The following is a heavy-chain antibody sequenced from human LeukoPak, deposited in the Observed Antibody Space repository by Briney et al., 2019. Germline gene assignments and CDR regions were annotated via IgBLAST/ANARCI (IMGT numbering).Heavy chain of an antibody. Sequence: SETLSLTCTVSGDSIRTYYWSWIRQSPGKGLEWMGYVHYSGGTNYNPSLQSRVTMSVDTPKNQFSLNLRSLTAADTAVYYCAREGTESFSADYSGQGILVTVSS. CDR1: GDSIRTYY. CDR3: AREGTESFSADY. V-gene: IGHV4-59*01. D-gene: IGHD1-26*01. J-gene: IGHJ4*02. CDR2: VHYSGGT.